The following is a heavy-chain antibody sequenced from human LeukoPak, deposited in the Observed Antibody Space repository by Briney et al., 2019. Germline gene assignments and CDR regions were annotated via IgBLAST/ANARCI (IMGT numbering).Heavy chain of an antibody. CDR3: AGGIAARLKTYNWFDP. CDR2: ISSSSSYI. J-gene: IGHJ5*02. Sequence: NPGGSLRLSCAASGFTFSSYSMNWVRQAPGKGLEWVSSISSSSSYIYYADSVKGRFTISRDNAKNSLYLQMNSLRAEDTAVYYCAGGIAARLKTYNWFDPWGQGTLVTVSS. D-gene: IGHD6-6*01. V-gene: IGHV3-21*01. CDR1: GFTFSSYS.